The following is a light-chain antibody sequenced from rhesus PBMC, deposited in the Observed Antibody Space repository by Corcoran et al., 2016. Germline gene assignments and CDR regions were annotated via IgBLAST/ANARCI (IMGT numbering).Light chain of an antibody. J-gene: IGKJ4*01. CDR2: DAS. CDR3: QQHNSYPLT. CDR1: QGISKF. V-gene: IGKV1-25*01. Sequence: DIQMTQSPSSLSASVGDTATITCHASQGISKFLAWYQQKPGKAPKLLIYDASTLHSGVPSRVSGSGSGTDFTLTISSLQPEDFATYYCQQHNSYPLTFGGGTKVELK.